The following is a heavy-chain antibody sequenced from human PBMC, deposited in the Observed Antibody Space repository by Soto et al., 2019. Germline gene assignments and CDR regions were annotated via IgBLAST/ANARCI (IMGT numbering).Heavy chain of an antibody. CDR3: ARGLGEERGYYYYMDV. V-gene: IGHV4-34*01. CDR2: INHSGST. J-gene: IGHJ6*03. CDR1: GGSFSGYY. Sequence: QVQLQQWGAGLLKPSETLSLTCAVYGGSFSGYYWSWIRQPPGKGLEWIGEINHSGSTNYNPSLKSRVTISVDTSKNQFSLKLSSVTAADTAVYYCARGLGEERGYYYYMDVWGKGTTVTVSS. D-gene: IGHD3-10*01.